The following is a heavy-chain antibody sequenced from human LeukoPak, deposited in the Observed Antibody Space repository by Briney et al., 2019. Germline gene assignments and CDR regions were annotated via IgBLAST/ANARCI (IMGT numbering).Heavy chain of an antibody. CDR2: INPNSGGT. CDR3: ARGLHKRDDYDFWSGYLTAEYFQH. CDR1: GYTFTGYY. Sequence: ASVKVSCKASGYTFTGYYMHWVRQAPGQGLEWMGWINPNSGGTNYAQKFQGRVTMTRDTSISTAYMELSRLRSDDTAVYYCARGLHKRDDYDFWSGYLTAEYFQHWGQGTLVTVSS. J-gene: IGHJ1*01. D-gene: IGHD3-3*01. V-gene: IGHV1-2*02.